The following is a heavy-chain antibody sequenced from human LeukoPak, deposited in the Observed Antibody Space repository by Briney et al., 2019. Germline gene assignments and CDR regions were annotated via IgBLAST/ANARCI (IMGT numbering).Heavy chain of an antibody. Sequence: KAGGSLRLSCAASGFTFSSYRMNWVRQVPGKGLEWVSSISSSTSYIYYADSVKGRFTISRDNAKNSLYLQMNSLRAEDTAMYYCARGIAAAGPDYWGQGTLVTVSS. CDR2: ISSSTSYI. J-gene: IGHJ4*02. D-gene: IGHD6-13*01. CDR3: ARGIAAAGPDY. V-gene: IGHV3-21*01. CDR1: GFTFSSYR.